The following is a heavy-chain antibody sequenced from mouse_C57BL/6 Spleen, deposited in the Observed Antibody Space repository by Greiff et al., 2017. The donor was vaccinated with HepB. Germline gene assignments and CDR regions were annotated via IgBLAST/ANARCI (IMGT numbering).Heavy chain of an antibody. V-gene: IGHV1-82*01. CDR2: IYPGDGDT. D-gene: IGHD1-1*01. Sequence: QVQLKQSGPELVKPGASVKISCKASGYAFSSSWMNWVKQRPGKGLEWIGRIYPGDGDTNYNGKFKGKATLTADKSSSTAYMQLSSLTSEDSAVYFCARSVVPYAMDYWGQGTSVTVSS. J-gene: IGHJ4*01. CDR1: GYAFSSSW. CDR3: ARSVVPYAMDY.